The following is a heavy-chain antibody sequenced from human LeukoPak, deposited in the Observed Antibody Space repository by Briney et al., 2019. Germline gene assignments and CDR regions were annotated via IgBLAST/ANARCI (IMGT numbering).Heavy chain of an antibody. CDR1: GYSISSGYY. V-gene: IGHV4-38-2*02. J-gene: IGHJ5*02. CDR2: IYHSGTT. Sequence: SETLSLTCTVSGYSISSGYYWGWIRQPPGKGLEWIGSIYHSGTTFYNPSLKSRLTISVDTSKNQFSLKMSSVTAADTAVYYCARWANCFDPWGQGTLVTVSS. CDR3: ARWANCFDP.